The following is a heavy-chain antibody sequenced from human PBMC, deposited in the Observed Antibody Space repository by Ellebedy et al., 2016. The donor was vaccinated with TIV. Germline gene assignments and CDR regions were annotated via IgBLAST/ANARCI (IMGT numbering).Heavy chain of an antibody. D-gene: IGHD3-22*01. Sequence: ASVKVSCKASGYSFTAYFLHWVRQAPGQGLEWMGRINPNSGDTTYAQKFLGRVTLTRDTSISTAYMELSRLGSDDTAVYYCARAYYYDSIAYYFDSWGQGTLVTVSS. V-gene: IGHV1-2*06. CDR2: INPNSGDT. CDR3: ARAYYYDSIAYYFDS. CDR1: GYSFTAYF. J-gene: IGHJ4*02.